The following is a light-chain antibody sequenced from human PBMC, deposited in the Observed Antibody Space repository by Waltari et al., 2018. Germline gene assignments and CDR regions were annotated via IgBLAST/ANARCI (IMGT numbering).Light chain of an antibody. CDR1: QSVGTY. Sequence: EIVLTQSPATLSLSRGETATLSCRASQSVGTYLAWYQQKPGQVPRLLIYDASNRATGIPARFRGSGSGTDFTLTISNLEAEDFAVYYCQQRSNWTPHTFGQGARLEIK. V-gene: IGKV3-11*01. CDR2: DAS. J-gene: IGKJ2*01. CDR3: QQRSNWTPHT.